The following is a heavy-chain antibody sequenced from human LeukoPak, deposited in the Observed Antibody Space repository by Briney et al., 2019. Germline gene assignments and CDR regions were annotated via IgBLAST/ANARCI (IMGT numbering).Heavy chain of an antibody. CDR2: IYPGDSDT. CDR3: ARRRYCSGGSCPYSFDY. J-gene: IGHJ4*02. V-gene: IGHV5-51*01. CDR1: GYSFTNYW. Sequence: GESLKISCKGSGYSFTNYWIGWVRQMPGKGLEWMGIIYPGDSDTRYSPSFQGQVTISADKSISTAYLQWSSLKASDTAMYYCARRRYCSGGSCPYSFDYWGQGTLATVSS. D-gene: IGHD2-15*01.